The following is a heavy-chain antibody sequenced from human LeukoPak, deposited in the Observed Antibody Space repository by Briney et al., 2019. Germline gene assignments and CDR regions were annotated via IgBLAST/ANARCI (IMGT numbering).Heavy chain of an antibody. CDR1: GGTFSRYT. CDR2: IIPILGIA. Sequence: GSSVKVSCKASGGTFSRYTISWVRQAPGQGLEWMGRIIPILGIANYAQKFQGRVTITADKSTSTAYMGLSSLRSEDTAVYYGAGRYNWNDVYWCAPWGQGTLVTVSS. J-gene: IGHJ5*02. CDR3: AGRYNWNDVYWCAP. D-gene: IGHD1-1*01. V-gene: IGHV1-69*02.